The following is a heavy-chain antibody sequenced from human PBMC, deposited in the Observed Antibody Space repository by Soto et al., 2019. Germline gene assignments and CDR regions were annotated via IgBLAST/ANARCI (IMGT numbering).Heavy chain of an antibody. CDR2: ISRSGGGT. Sequence: GGSLRLSCAASGFTFSSYAMTWVRQAPGKGLEWVSAISRSGGGTYYADSVKGRFAISRDNSKNTLFLQMNSLRAEDTALYYCAKDFDTYSSPLQYGMDVWGQGTTVTVSS. V-gene: IGHV3-23*01. CDR1: GFTFSSYA. J-gene: IGHJ6*02. CDR3: AKDFDTYSSPLQYGMDV. D-gene: IGHD6-19*01.